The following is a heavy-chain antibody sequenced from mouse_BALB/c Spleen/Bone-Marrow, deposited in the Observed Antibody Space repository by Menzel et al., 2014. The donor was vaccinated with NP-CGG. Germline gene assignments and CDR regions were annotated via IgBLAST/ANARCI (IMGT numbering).Heavy chain of an antibody. CDR3: ARGNYGNYVDYFDY. V-gene: IGHV5-6-3*01. Sequence: EVKLQESGGGLVQPGGSLKLSCAASGFTFSSYGMSWVRQTPDKRLELVASINSNGGSTYYPASVKGRFTISRDNAKNTLSLQMSSLKSEDTAMYYCARGNYGNYVDYFDYWGQGTTLTVSS. CDR1: GFTFSSYG. D-gene: IGHD2-1*01. CDR2: INSNGGST. J-gene: IGHJ2*01.